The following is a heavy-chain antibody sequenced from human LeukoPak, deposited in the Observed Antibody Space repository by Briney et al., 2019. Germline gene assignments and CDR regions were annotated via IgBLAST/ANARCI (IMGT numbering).Heavy chain of an antibody. V-gene: IGHV4-39*01. Sequence: SETLSLTCTVSGGSISSSSYYWGWIRQPPGKGLEWIGSIYYSGSTYYNPSLKSRVTISVDTSKNQFSLKLSSVTAADTAVYYCASPTYPRDIVVVPAAIIRYFDLWGRGTLSLSPQ. CDR2: IYYSGST. D-gene: IGHD2-2*01. CDR3: ASPTYPRDIVVVPAAIIRYFDL. CDR1: GGSISSSSYY. J-gene: IGHJ2*01.